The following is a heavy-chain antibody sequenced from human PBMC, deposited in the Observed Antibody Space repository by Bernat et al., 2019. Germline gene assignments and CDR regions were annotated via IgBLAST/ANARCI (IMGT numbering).Heavy chain of an antibody. CDR1: GFTFSSYW. V-gene: IGHV3-7*03. Sequence: EVQLLESGGGLVQPGGSLRLSCAASGFTFSSYWMSWVRQAPGKGLEWVANIKQDGSEKYYVDSVKGRFTISRDNAKNSLYLQMNSLRAEDTAVYYCARDRNGDYRHYYYGMDVWGQGTTVTVSS. D-gene: IGHD4-17*01. CDR3: ARDRNGDYRHYYYGMDV. CDR2: IKQDGSEK. J-gene: IGHJ6*02.